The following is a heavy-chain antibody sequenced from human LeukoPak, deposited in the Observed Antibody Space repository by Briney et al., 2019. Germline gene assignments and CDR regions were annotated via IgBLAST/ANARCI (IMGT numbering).Heavy chain of an antibody. CDR3: ARAGTNLGDYDY. CDR1: GGSFSGYY. V-gene: IGHV4-34*01. J-gene: IGHJ4*02. Sequence: PSETLSLTCVVYGGSFSGYYWSWIRQPPGKGLEWIGEINDSGSTNYNQSLKSRVTISIDTSKNQFSLKLSSVTAADTAVYYCARAGTNLGDYDYWSQGTLVTVSS. CDR2: INDSGST. D-gene: IGHD4-17*01.